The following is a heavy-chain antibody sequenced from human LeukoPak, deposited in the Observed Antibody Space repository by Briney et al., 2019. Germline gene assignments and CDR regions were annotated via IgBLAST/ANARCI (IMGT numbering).Heavy chain of an antibody. Sequence: SVKVSCKASGGTFSSYAISWVRQAPGQGLEWMGGIIPIFGTANYAQKFQGRVTITADESTSTAYMELSSLRSEDTAVYYCARGGATTLLFDYWGQGTLVTVSS. V-gene: IGHV1-69*13. CDR2: IIPIFGTA. CDR1: GGTFSSYA. CDR3: ARGGATTLLFDY. D-gene: IGHD1-26*01. J-gene: IGHJ4*02.